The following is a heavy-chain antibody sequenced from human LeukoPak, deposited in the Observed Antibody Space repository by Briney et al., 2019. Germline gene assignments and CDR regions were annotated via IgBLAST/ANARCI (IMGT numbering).Heavy chain of an antibody. CDR2: IRNKANSYAT. V-gene: IGHV3-72*01. J-gene: IGHJ4*02. CDR3: ARGVTYYSDNGGYYY. D-gene: IGHD3-22*01. Sequence: GGSLRLSCATSGFTVSSNFMSWVRQAPGKGLERVGRIRNKANSYATEYAASVKGRFTMSRDDSKNSLYLQMNSLKTEDTATYYCARGVTYYSDNGGYYYWGQGTLVTVSS. CDR1: GFTVSSNF.